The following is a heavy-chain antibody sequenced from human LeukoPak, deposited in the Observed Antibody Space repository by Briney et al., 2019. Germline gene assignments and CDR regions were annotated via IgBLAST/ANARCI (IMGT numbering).Heavy chain of an antibody. Sequence: TSETLSLTCTVSGGSISTYYWSWIRQPPGKGLEWIGYIYYSGNSNYNPPLKSRVTISVDTSKNQFSLKLSSVTAADTAVYYCAGLGASGNGYLSWFDPWGQGTLVTVSS. D-gene: IGHD3-22*01. CDR2: IYYSGNS. CDR1: GGSISTYY. CDR3: AGLGASGNGYLSWFDP. V-gene: IGHV4-59*01. J-gene: IGHJ5*02.